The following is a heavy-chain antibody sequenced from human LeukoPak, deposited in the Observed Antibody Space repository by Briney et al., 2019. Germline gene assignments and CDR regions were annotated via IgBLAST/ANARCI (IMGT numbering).Heavy chain of an antibody. V-gene: IGHV4-59*08. CDR1: GGSISSYY. D-gene: IGHD3-3*01. CDR3: ARTYYDFWSGYYRVYFDY. Sequence: SETLSLTCTVSGGSISSYYWSWIRQPPGKGLEWIGYIYCSGSTNYNPSLKSRVTISVDTSKNQFSLKLSSVTAADTAVYYCARTYYDFWSGYYRVYFDYWGQGTLVTVSS. J-gene: IGHJ4*02. CDR2: IYCSGST.